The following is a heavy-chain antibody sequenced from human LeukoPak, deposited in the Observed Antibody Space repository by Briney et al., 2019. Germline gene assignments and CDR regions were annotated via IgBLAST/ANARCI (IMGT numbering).Heavy chain of an antibody. D-gene: IGHD3-22*01. Sequence: GGSLRLSCAASGFTVSSNYMSWVRQAPGKGLEWVSIIYGGGATHYADSVRGRFTISRDNSKNTLYLQMNSLRAEDTAVYYCARDSYGGGTYYYDSSGSEGGFWGQGTLVTVSS. CDR3: ARDSYGGGTYYYDSSGSEGGF. CDR2: IYGGGAT. CDR1: GFTVSSNY. J-gene: IGHJ4*02. V-gene: IGHV3-53*01.